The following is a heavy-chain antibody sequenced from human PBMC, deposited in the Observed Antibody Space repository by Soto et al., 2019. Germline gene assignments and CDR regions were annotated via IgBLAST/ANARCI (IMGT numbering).Heavy chain of an antibody. CDR1: GFTFSSYA. D-gene: IGHD4-17*01. Sequence: EVQLLESGGGLVQPGGSLRLSCAASGFTFSSYAMSWVRQAPGKGLEWVSAISGSGGSTYYADSVKGRFTISRDNSKNTLYLQMNSLRAEDTAVYYCARPDYGDWVWGDYYYYGMDVWGQGTTVTVSS. V-gene: IGHV3-23*01. CDR3: ARPDYGDWVWGDYYYYGMDV. J-gene: IGHJ6*02. CDR2: ISGSGGST.